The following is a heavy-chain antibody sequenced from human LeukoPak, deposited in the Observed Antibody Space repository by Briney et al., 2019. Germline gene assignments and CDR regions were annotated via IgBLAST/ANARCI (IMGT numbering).Heavy chain of an antibody. J-gene: IGHJ3*02. V-gene: IGHV2-5*01. CDR2: IHENDEK. Sequence: SGPTLVNPTQTLTLTCTFSGFSFSSGGVGVGWIRQPPGGALEWLGVIHENDEKLYSSSLQNRLSITKDTSKNQVVLTMANMDPVDTATYYCAHRHRGVASDIWGQGTMVTVSS. CDR3: AHRHRGVASDI. CDR1: GFSFSSGGVG. D-gene: IGHD2-15*01.